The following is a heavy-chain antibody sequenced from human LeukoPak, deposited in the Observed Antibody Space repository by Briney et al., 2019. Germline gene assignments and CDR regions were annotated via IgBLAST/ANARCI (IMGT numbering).Heavy chain of an antibody. CDR2: ISGSGGST. D-gene: IGHD4-23*01. Sequence: GGSLRLSCAASGFTFSTYWMGWVRQAPGKGLEWVSAISGSGGSTYYADSVKGRFTISRDNSKNTLYLQMNSLRAEDTAVYYCAKDPTVVTPATMFDYWGQGTLVTVSS. CDR3: AKDPTVVTPATMFDY. V-gene: IGHV3-23*01. J-gene: IGHJ4*02. CDR1: GFTFSTYW.